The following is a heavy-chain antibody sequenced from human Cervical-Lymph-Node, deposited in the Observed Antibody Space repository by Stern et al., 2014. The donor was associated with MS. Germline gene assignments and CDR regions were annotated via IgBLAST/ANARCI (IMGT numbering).Heavy chain of an antibody. J-gene: IGHJ6*02. CDR2: IYRGGHT. CDR3: ASGRLTADYYNNMDV. Sequence: VHLVESGGGLGQPGGSLRLSCAASGLTVRSSFMSWVRQAPGKGLEWVSVIYRGGHTDYADSVKGRFTISRDISENTVYLQLDSLRVDDTGVYYCASGRLTADYYNNMDVWGQGITVTVSS. D-gene: IGHD6-6*01. V-gene: IGHV3-66*01. CDR1: GLTVRSSF.